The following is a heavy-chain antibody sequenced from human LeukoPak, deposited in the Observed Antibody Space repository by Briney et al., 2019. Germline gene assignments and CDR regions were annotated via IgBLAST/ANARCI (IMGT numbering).Heavy chain of an antibody. D-gene: IGHD1-26*01. CDR1: GFTFTSYS. V-gene: IGHV3-23*01. CDR3: AKGGKWDVTPFDY. Sequence: GGSLRLSCAASGFTFTSYSVNWVRQAPGKGLEWVSTISSGGGSTYYADSVKGRFTISRDNSKNTLYLQVNSLRAEDTAVYYCAKGGKWDVTPFDYWGQGTLVTVST. CDR2: ISSGGGST. J-gene: IGHJ4*02.